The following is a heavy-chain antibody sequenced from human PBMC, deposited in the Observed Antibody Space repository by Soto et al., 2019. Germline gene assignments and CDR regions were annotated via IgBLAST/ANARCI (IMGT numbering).Heavy chain of an antibody. CDR1: GFTFSTYA. Sequence: GGSLRLSYVPSGFTFSTYAMHWVRQAPGKGLEWVAVISYDGTDNYYTESVKGRFTISRDNSKNTLFLQMNSLRAEDTAVYFCAKGDCSGGSCYFSAFDIWGQGTMVTVSS. V-gene: IGHV3-30*04. CDR3: AKGDCSGGSCYFSAFDI. J-gene: IGHJ3*02. CDR2: ISYDGTDN. D-gene: IGHD2-15*01.